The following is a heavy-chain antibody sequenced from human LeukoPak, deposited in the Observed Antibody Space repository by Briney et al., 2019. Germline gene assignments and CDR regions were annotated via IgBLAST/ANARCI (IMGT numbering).Heavy chain of an antibody. Sequence: SETQSLTCTVSGGSISSSSYYWGWIRQPPGKGLEWIGSIYYSGSTYYNPSLKSRVTISVDTSKNQFSLKLSSVTAADTAVYYCAYDFWSGSFDYWGQGTLVTVSS. CDR1: GGSISSSSYY. V-gene: IGHV4-39*01. CDR3: AYDFWSGSFDY. J-gene: IGHJ4*02. D-gene: IGHD3-3*01. CDR2: IYYSGST.